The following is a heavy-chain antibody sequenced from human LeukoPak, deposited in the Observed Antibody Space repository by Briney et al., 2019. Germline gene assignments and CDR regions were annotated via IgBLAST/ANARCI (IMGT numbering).Heavy chain of an antibody. V-gene: IGHV1-2*02. CDR1: GYTFTGYY. CDR3: ARSYDFWSGPPFDP. J-gene: IGHJ5*02. D-gene: IGHD3-3*01. Sequence: GASVKVSCKASGYTFTGYYMHWVRQAPGQGLEWMGWINPNSGGTNYAQRFQGRVTMTRDTSSSTAYMELSRLRCDDTAVYYCARSYDFWSGPPFDPWGQGTLVTVSS. CDR2: INPNSGGT.